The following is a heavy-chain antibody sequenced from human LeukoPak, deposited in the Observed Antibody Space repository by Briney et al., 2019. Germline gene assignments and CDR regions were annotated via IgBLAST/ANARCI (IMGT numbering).Heavy chain of an antibody. J-gene: IGHJ4*02. CDR2: IKQDGSDK. V-gene: IGHV3-7*01. CDR3: ARASPNTVTTLQYFDY. D-gene: IGHD4-17*01. Sequence: QAGGSLRLSCAASGFTFSSYWMSWVRQAPGKGLEWVANIKQDGSDKYYVDSVKGRFTISRDNAKNSLYLQMNSLRAEDTAVYYCARASPNTVTTLQYFDYWGQGTLVTVSS. CDR1: GFTFSSYW.